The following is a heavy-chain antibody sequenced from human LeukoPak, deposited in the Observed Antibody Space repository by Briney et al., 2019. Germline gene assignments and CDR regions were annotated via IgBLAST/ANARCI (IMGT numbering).Heavy chain of an antibody. D-gene: IGHD6-19*01. CDR2: IYSGGST. Sequence: GGSLRLSCAASGFTVSSNYMSWVRQAPGKGLEWVSVIYSGGSTYYADSVKGRLTISRDNSKNTLYLQMNSLSAEDTAVYYCARGISGWIFDYWGQGTLVTVSS. J-gene: IGHJ4*02. V-gene: IGHV3-53*01. CDR1: GFTVSSNY. CDR3: ARGISGWIFDY.